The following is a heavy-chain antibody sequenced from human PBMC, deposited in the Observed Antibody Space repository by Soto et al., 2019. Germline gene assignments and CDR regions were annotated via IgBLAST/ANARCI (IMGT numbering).Heavy chain of an antibody. V-gene: IGHV3-23*01. CDR2: ISGSGTGT. D-gene: IGHD3-3*01. J-gene: IGHJ4*02. CDR3: AKTYFYFWSDLPNYFDY. CDR1: GFTFSNSA. Sequence: EVQLLESGGGLVQPWGSLRLSCTASGFTFSNSAMSWVRQVPGKGLEWVSGISGSGTGTYYGDSVKGRFTISRDNSKNTLYLQMNSLRAEDTAVYYCAKTYFYFWSDLPNYFDYWGQGTLVTVSS.